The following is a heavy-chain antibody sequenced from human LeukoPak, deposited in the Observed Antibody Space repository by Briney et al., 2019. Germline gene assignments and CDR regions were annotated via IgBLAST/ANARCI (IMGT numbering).Heavy chain of an antibody. CDR3: TRNDNRLYYFDY. D-gene: IGHD1-1*01. CDR2: ISYDAIYK. J-gene: IGHJ4*02. Sequence: GGSLRLSCEASGFSFSSQTVHWVRQAPDKGLEWVAAISYDAIYKFYADFVKGRFAICRDNSKNTLYLQMNSLRSEDTAVYYCTRNDNRLYYFDYWGQGTLVTVSS. CDR1: GFSFSSQT. V-gene: IGHV3-30*09.